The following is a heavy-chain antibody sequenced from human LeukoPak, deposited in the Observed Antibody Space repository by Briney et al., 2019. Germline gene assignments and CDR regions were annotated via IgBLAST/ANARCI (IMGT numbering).Heavy chain of an antibody. D-gene: IGHD3-22*01. V-gene: IGHV3-33*01. J-gene: IGHJ3*02. Sequence: GGSLRLSCAASGFTFSSYGMHWVRQAPGKGLEWVAVIWYDGSNKYYADSVKGRFTISRDNSKNTLYLQMNSLRAEDTAVYYCARDRGYYYDSSGRDAFDIWGQGTMVTVSS. CDR3: ARDRGYYYDSSGRDAFDI. CDR2: IWYDGSNK. CDR1: GFTFSSYG.